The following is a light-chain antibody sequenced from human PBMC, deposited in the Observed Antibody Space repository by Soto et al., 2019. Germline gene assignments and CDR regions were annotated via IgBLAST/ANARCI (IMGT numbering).Light chain of an antibody. V-gene: IGKV1-13*02. CDR2: DAS. J-gene: IGKJ5*01. CDR1: QGVGRA. CDR3: QQFNGDPS. Sequence: AIQLTQPPSSLSASVGDRVIITCRASQGVGRALAWYQQKPGKSPKLLIYDASILETGAPARFSGSGSGTDFTLTISTLQPEDFATYYCQQFNGDPSFGQGTRLDIK.